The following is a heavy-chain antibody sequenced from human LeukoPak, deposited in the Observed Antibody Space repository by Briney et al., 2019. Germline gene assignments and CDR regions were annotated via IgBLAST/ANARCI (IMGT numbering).Heavy chain of an antibody. V-gene: IGHV4-39*01. J-gene: IGHJ5*02. CDR2: IYYSGRT. CDR1: GGSISSRSYY. Sequence: SETLSRTRTVSGGSISSRSYYWGWTRQPPGEGQEWIGSIYYSGRTYYNPSLKSRVTVSVDTSKNQFSLNLSSVTAADTAVYYCARHWFQGTWYWFDPWGQGTLVTVSS. D-gene: IGHD6-13*01. CDR3: ARHWFQGTWYWFDP.